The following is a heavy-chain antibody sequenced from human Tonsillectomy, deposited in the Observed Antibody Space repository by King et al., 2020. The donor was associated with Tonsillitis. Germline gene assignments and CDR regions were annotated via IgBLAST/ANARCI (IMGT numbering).Heavy chain of an antibody. D-gene: IGHD3-3*01. V-gene: IGHV1-2*02. Sequence: QLVQSGPKVKKPGASVRVSCKASGYTFTGYSLHWVRQAPGQGLEWMGSINPNSGDTNYAQRFQGRVTMTRDTSTSTAFMDLSALRSDDTAVFYCARGHEMSSSRFGVNIEGGVWLDPWGQGTLAT. CDR2: INPNSGDT. CDR3: ARGHEMSSSRFGVNIEGGVWLDP. J-gene: IGHJ5*02. CDR1: GYTFTGYS.